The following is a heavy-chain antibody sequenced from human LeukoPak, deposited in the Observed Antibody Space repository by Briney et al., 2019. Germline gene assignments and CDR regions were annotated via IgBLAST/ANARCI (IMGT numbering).Heavy chain of an antibody. V-gene: IGHV3-48*04. Sequence: GGSLRLSCSASGFTFSDYSMNWVRQAPGKGLEWVSYISGSSSTRYYADSVKGRFTISRDNAKNSLYLQMNSLRAGDTAVYYCAPRLRYFDWSFNDPWGQGTLVTVSS. CDR1: GFTFSDYS. J-gene: IGHJ5*02. D-gene: IGHD3-9*01. CDR3: APRLRYFDWSFNDP. CDR2: ISGSSSTR.